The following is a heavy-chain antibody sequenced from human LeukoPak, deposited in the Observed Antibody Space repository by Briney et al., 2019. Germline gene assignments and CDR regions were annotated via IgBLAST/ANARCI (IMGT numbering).Heavy chain of an antibody. CDR2: IYYSGST. D-gene: IGHD3-10*01. J-gene: IGHJ4*02. CDR3: ARDQTYSGSGIYTYFDY. V-gene: IGHV4-59*12. CDR1: GGSISSYY. Sequence: SETLSLTCTVSGGSISSYYWSWIRQPPGKGLEWIGYIYYSGSTNYNPSLRSRVTIAADTSKNHFSLKLTSVTATDTAVYYCARDQTYSGSGIYTYFDYWGQGILVTVSS.